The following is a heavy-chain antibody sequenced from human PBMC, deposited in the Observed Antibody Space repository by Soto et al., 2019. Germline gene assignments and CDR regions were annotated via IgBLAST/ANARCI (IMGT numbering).Heavy chain of an antibody. D-gene: IGHD4-17*01. CDR3: ARESDYDPFDY. Sequence: GGPLRLSCAASGLTFSSYDMNWVRQAPGKGLEWVSYISASGSSIYYADSVKGRFTISRDNAKKSLYLQMNGLRAEDTAVYYCARESDYDPFDYWGQGALVTASS. J-gene: IGHJ4*02. CDR1: GLTFSSYD. CDR2: ISASGSSI. V-gene: IGHV3-48*03.